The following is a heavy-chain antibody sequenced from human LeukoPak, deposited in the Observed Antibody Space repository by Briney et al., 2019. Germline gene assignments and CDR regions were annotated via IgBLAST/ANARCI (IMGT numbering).Heavy chain of an antibody. D-gene: IGHD5-12*01. CDR2: MNPNSGST. Sequence: VKVSCKASGYPFTSYDINWVRQATGQGLEWMGWMNPNSGSTGYAQKFQGRVTITRNTSISTAYMELSRLRSEDTAVYYCARGRSTGYPYYFEYWGQGTLVTVSS. CDR1: GYPFTSYD. CDR3: ARGRSTGYPYYFEY. J-gene: IGHJ4*02. V-gene: IGHV1-8*03.